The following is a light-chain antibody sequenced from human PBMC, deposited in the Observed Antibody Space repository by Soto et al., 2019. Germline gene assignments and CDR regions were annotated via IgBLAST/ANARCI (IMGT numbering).Light chain of an antibody. CDR3: QKYNWPPFT. CDR1: QGIANN. V-gene: IGKV1-27*01. Sequence: DIQMTQSPSSLGASVGDRVTISCRASQGIANNLAWYQQKPGQVPKLLIFAASTLRSGVSSRFTGSGSGTEFTLTISSLQPEDVATYYCQKYNWPPFTFGPGTKVEIK. CDR2: AAS. J-gene: IGKJ3*01.